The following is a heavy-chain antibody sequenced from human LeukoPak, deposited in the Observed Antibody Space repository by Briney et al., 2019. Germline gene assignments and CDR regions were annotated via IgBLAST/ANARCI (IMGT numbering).Heavy chain of an antibody. D-gene: IGHD3-22*01. Sequence: PGGSLRLSCAASGFTFSSYEMNWVRQAPGKGLEWVSYISSSGSTIYYADSMKGRFTISRDNAKNSLYLQMNSLRAEDTAVYYCARDPHYYDSSGYYYGAFDIWGQGTMVTVSS. J-gene: IGHJ3*02. CDR2: ISSSGSTI. CDR1: GFTFSSYE. CDR3: ARDPHYYDSSGYYYGAFDI. V-gene: IGHV3-48*03.